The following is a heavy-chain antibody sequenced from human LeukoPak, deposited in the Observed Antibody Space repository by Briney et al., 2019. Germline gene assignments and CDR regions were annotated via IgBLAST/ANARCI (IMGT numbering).Heavy chain of an antibody. CDR3: ASGYDFWSDYGYYFDY. Sequence: GGSLRLSCAASGFTFSSYSMNWVRQAPGKGLEWVSYISSSSSTIYYADSVKGRFTISRDNAKNSLYLQMNSLRAEDTAVYYCASGYDFWSDYGYYFDYWGQGTLVTVSS. V-gene: IGHV3-48*01. CDR2: ISSSSSTI. D-gene: IGHD3-3*01. CDR1: GFTFSSYS. J-gene: IGHJ4*02.